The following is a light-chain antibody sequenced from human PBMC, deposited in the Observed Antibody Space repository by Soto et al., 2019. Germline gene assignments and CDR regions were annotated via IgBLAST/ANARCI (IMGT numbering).Light chain of an antibody. CDR1: QSISNW. J-gene: IGKJ1*01. Sequence: STLSASVGDRVIITCRASQSISNWLAWYQQKPGKVPNLLIYDASNLESGVPSRFSGSGSGTEFTLTISSLQPDDFATYYCQHYNSYSEAFGQGTKVDIK. CDR2: DAS. V-gene: IGKV1-5*01. CDR3: QHYNSYSEA.